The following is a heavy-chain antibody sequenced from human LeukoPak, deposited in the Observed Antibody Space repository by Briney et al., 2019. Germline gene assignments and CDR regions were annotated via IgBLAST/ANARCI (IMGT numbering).Heavy chain of an antibody. V-gene: IGHV3-7*05. J-gene: IGHJ6*02. D-gene: IGHD6-19*01. CDR2: IKQDGSEK. Sequence: PGGSLRLSCAASGFTFSSYWMSWVRQAPGKGLEWVANIKQDGSEKYYVDSVKGRFTISRDNAKNSLYLQMNSLRAEDTAVYYCARDRGSGWTYYYYGMDVWGQGTTVTVSS. CDR1: GFTFSSYW. CDR3: ARDRGSGWTYYYYGMDV.